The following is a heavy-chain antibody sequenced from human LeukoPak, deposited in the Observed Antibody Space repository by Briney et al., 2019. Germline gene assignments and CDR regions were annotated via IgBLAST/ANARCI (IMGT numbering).Heavy chain of an antibody. Sequence: GGSLRLSCAASGFTFSSYEMNWIRQAPGKGLEWVSYISSSASTRTYADSVKGRFTISRDNGKNSLYLEMNSLRAEDTAVYYCAREIVSSVAGNFDYWGQGTLVTVSS. CDR1: GFTFSSYE. D-gene: IGHD6-19*01. J-gene: IGHJ4*02. V-gene: IGHV3-48*03. CDR3: AREIVSSVAGNFDY. CDR2: ISSSASTR.